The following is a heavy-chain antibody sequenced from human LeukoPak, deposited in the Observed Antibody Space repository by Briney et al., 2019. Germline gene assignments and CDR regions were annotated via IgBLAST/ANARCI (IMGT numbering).Heavy chain of an antibody. Sequence: WASVKVSCMASGYTLTGYYMHWVRPAPGQGLEWMGWINPNSGGTNYAQKLQGRVTMTRDTSISTAYMELSRLRSDDTAVYFCARVAGSGKAFNWFDLWGQGTVVSVSS. CDR2: INPNSGGT. V-gene: IGHV1-2*02. CDR3: ARVAGSGKAFNWFDL. CDR1: GYTLTGYY. J-gene: IGHJ5*02. D-gene: IGHD6-25*01.